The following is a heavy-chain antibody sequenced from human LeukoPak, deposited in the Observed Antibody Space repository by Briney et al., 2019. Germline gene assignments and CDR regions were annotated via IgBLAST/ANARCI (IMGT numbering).Heavy chain of an antibody. D-gene: IGHD3-3*01. CDR2: IHYIGNT. V-gene: IGHV4-31*03. J-gene: IGHJ4*02. Sequence: SETLSLTCTVSGDSITTSGYYWSWVRRHPGAGLECIAYIHYIGNTYYNPSHESRVTMSIDTSSNQLSLNVASVTAADTAVYFCARARDDYFFDFWGQGILVTVSS. CDR3: ARARDDYFFDF. CDR1: GDSITTSGYY.